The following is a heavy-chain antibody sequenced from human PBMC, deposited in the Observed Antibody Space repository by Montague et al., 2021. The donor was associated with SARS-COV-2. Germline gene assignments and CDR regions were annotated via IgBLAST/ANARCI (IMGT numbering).Heavy chain of an antibody. Sequence: SETLSLTCTVSGGSISSSSYYWGWIRQPPGKGLDWIGSIYYSGSTYYSPSLKSRLCISVDASKNQFSLTLNSVTAADTAVYYCARLNGWGIVFLVAVARQNCYFGVWGRGTLVTVSS. CDR1: GGSISSSSYY. CDR3: ARLNGWGIVFLVAVARQNCYFGV. CDR2: IYYSGST. D-gene: IGHD6-19*01. J-gene: IGHJ2*01. V-gene: IGHV4-39*07.